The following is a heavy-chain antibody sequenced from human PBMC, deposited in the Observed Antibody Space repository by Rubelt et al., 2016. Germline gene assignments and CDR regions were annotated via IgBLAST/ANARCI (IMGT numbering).Heavy chain of an antibody. CDR2: ISSNGGST. Sequence: FTFSSYAMHWVRQAPGKGLEYVSAISSNGGSTYYADSVKGRFTISRDNSKNTLYLQMNSLRTEDTAVYYCARGDWDTAMVRAAQIDYWGQGTLVTVSS. J-gene: IGHJ4*02. V-gene: IGHV3-64*04. CDR3: ARGDWDTAMVRAAQIDY. CDR1: FTFSSYA. D-gene: IGHD5-18*01.